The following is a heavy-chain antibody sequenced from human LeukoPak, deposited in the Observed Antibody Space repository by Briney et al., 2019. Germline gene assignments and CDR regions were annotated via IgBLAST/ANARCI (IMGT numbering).Heavy chain of an antibody. Sequence: GGSLRLSCEASGFTFSTYAMNWVRQAPGKGLEWVSYISSSSSTIYYADSVKGRFTISRDNAKNSLYLQMNSLRAEDTAVYYCARDQSAYYYYYMDVWGKGTTVTVSS. CDR2: ISSSSSTI. CDR1: GFTFSTYA. CDR3: ARDQSAYYYYYMDV. V-gene: IGHV3-48*01. J-gene: IGHJ6*03.